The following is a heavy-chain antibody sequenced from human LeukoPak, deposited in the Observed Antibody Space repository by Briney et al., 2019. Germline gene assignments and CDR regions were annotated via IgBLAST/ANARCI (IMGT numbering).Heavy chain of an antibody. J-gene: IGHJ4*02. Sequence: ASVKVSCKASGYTFTDYYMHWVRQAPGQGLEWMGWINPNSGGTKYAQKFQGRVTMTRDTSISTVFMELSRLRSDDTALYYCAKGHYQGELRELDYWGQGTLVTVSS. D-gene: IGHD1-7*01. CDR2: INPNSGGT. V-gene: IGHV1-2*02. CDR1: GYTFTDYY. CDR3: AKGHYQGELRELDY.